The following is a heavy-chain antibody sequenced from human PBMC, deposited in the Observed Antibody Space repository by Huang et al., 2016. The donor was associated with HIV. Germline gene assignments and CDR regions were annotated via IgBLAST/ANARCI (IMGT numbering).Heavy chain of an antibody. D-gene: IGHD4-17*01. V-gene: IGHV3-23*01. Sequence: EVQLLESGGGLVKPGGSLRLSCAASGFTFIDFAMSWVGQAPGKGLWWVSAIRGSGHSAYYADSVKGRFTISRDNSKNTLYLQMNKLRVEDTAVYFCAKDPSSPYGDSYFEQWGQGTLVTVSP. CDR3: AKDPSSPYGDSYFEQ. J-gene: IGHJ4*02. CDR2: IRGSGHSA. CDR1: GFTFIDFA.